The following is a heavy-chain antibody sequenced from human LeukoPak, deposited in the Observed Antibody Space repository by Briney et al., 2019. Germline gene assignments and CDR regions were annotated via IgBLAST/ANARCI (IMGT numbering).Heavy chain of an antibody. CDR2: IKSKADGETT. V-gene: IGHV3-15*05. CDR3: TTDLAITMIRGVIVY. CDR1: GFSFTNAW. J-gene: IGHJ4*02. Sequence: KPGGSLRLSCAASGFSFTNAWMTWVRQAPGKGLEWVGRIKSKADGETTDYAAPVKGRCTMSRDDSKATLYLQMNYVNTEDTAVYYCTTDLAITMIRGVIVYWGQGTLVPVSS. D-gene: IGHD3-10*01.